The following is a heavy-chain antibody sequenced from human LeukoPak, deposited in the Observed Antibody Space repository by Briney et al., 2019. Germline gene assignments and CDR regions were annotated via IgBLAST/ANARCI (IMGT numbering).Heavy chain of an antibody. CDR1: GFTFSSYW. CDR3: ARDGWYYDILTGYYSLVNFDH. CDR2: IKQDGSEK. J-gene: IGHJ4*02. V-gene: IGHV3-7*03. D-gene: IGHD3-9*01. Sequence: AGGSLRLSCAASGFTFSSYWMSWVRQAPGKGLEWVANIKQDGSEKYYVDSVKGRFTISRDNAKNSLYLQMNSLRAEDAAVYYCARDGWYYDILTGYYSLVNFDHWGQGTLVTVSS.